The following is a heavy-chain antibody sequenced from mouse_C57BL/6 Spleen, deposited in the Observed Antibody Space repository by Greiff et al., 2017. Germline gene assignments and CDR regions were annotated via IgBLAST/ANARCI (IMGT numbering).Heavy chain of an antibody. V-gene: IGHV10-1*01. D-gene: IGHD2-3*01. J-gene: IGHJ2*01. CDR1: GFSFNTYA. CDR3: VRQGDGYYGFDY. CDR2: IRSKSNNYAT. Sequence: EVQVVESGGGLVQPKGSLKLSCAASGFSFNTYAMNWVRQAPGKGLEWVARIRSKSNNYATYYADSVKDRFTISRDDSESMLYLQMNNLKTEDTAMYYCVRQGDGYYGFDYWGQGTTLTVSS.